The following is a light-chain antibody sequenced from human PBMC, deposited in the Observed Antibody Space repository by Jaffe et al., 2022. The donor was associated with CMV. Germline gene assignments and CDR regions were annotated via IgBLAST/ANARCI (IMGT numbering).Light chain of an antibody. CDR1: QSISSY. J-gene: IGKJ5*01. V-gene: IGKV1-39*01. CDR2: GAS. CDR3: QQSYSIPFT. Sequence: DIQMTQSPSSLSASVGDRVTITCRASQSISSYLNWYQQKPGKAPKLLIYGASSLQSGAPSGLSGSGSGTDFTLTISSLQPEDFATYYCQQSYSIPFTFGQGTRLEIK.